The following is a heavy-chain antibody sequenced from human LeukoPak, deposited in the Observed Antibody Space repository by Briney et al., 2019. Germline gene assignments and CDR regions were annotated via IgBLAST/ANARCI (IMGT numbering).Heavy chain of an antibody. CDR2: INPNSGGT. Sequence: ASVKASCKASGYTFTGYYMHWVRQASGQGLEWMGRINPNSGGTNYAQKFQGRVTMTRDTSISTAYMELSRLRSDDTAVYYCARATPHYSGYDFLDWFDPWGQGTLVTVSS. CDR3: ARATPHYSGYDFLDWFDP. D-gene: IGHD5-12*01. CDR1: GYTFTGYY. V-gene: IGHV1-2*06. J-gene: IGHJ5*02.